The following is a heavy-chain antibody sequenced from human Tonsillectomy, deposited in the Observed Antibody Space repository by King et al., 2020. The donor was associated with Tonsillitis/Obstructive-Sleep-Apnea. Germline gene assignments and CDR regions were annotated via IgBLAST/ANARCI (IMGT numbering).Heavy chain of an antibody. D-gene: IGHD3-10*01. CDR2: IYHSGST. CDR1: GGSVSSGSYY. V-gene: IGHV4-61*01. Sequence: VQLQESGPGLVKPSETLSLTCTVSGGSVSSGSYYWSWIRQPPGKGLEWIGYIYHSGSTNYNPSLKSRVTISLDTSKNQFSLRLRSVTAADTAVYYCARDRGRGDAFDIWGQGTMVTVSS. J-gene: IGHJ3*02. CDR3: ARDRGRGDAFDI.